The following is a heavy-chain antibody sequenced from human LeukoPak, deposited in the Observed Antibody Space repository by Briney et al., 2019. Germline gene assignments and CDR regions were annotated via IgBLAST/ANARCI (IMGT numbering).Heavy chain of an antibody. CDR1: GFTFSRYA. V-gene: IGHV3-30-3*02. CDR3: AKKFTGTTVISGDYFDY. D-gene: IGHD4-17*01. J-gene: IGHJ4*02. Sequence: GGSLRLSCAASGFTFSRYAMHWVRQAPGKGLEWVAVMSSDGSKKYYADSVKGRFTISRDNSKNTLYLQMNSLRAEDTAVYYCAKKFTGTTVISGDYFDYWGQGTLVTVSS. CDR2: MSSDGSKK.